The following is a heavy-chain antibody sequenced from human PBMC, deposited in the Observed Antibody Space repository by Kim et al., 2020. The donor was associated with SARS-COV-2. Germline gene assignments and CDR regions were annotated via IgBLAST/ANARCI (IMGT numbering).Heavy chain of an antibody. Sequence: GGSLRLSCTASGFDFSDYYLTWIRQPPGKGLEWVSYISSGRGRSIFYANSVKGRFTISRDNAKNSVYLQMNTLGVEDTGLYYCARYSDANLKYAMDVWGQGTSVTVSS. D-gene: IGHD4-4*01. CDR1: GFDFSDYY. V-gene: IGHV3-11*04. J-gene: IGHJ6*02. CDR3: ARYSDANLKYAMDV. CDR2: ISSGRGRSI.